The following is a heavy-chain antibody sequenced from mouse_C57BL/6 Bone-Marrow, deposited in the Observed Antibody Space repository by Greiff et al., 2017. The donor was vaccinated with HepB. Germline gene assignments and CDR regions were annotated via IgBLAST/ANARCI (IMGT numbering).Heavy chain of an antibody. J-gene: IGHJ2*01. D-gene: IGHD1-1*01. Sequence: VQLKESGPELVKPGASVKMSCKASGYTFTDYNMHWVKQSHGKSLEWIGYINPNNGGTSYNQKFKGKATLTVNKSSSTAYMELRSLTSEDSAVYYCARLDTTVALWDAFDYWGQGTTLTVSS. CDR2: INPNNGGT. CDR3: ARLDTTVALWDAFDY. CDR1: GYTFTDYN. V-gene: IGHV1-22*01.